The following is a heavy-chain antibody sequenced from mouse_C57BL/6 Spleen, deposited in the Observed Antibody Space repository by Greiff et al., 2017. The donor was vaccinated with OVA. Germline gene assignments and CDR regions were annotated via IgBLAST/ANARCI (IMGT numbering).Heavy chain of an antibody. Sequence: EVQLVESGGGLVQPGGSLSLSCAASGFTFTDYYMSWVRQPPGKALEWLGFIRNKANGYTTEYSASVKGRFTISRDNSQSILYLQMNALRAEDSATYYCARSSGYGYYFDDWGQGTTLTVSS. V-gene: IGHV7-3*01. J-gene: IGHJ2*01. CDR1: GFTFTDYY. CDR2: IRNKANGYTT. CDR3: ARSSGYGYYFDD. D-gene: IGHD3-1*01.